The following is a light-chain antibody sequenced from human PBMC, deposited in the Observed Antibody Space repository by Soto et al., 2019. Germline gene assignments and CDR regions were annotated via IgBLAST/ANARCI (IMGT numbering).Light chain of an antibody. CDR3: QQYNHRSSIT. J-gene: IGKJ5*01. Sequence: EIAMTQSPATLSVSLGERATLSCRASQYISNNLAWYQQRPGQAPSLLIYDASTRATGVPARFSGSGSGTDFLLSISGLQSEDSAVYYCQQYNHRSSITFGQGTRLEIK. CDR1: QYISNN. CDR2: DAS. V-gene: IGKV3-15*01.